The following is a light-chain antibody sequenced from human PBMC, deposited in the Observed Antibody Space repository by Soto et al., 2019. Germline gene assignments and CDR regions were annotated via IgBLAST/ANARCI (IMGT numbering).Light chain of an antibody. CDR2: DAS. V-gene: IGKV1-33*01. Sequence: IQMTQSPSSLSPSVGNSFTITCQASRDIRNHLNWYQQIXGKAPKLLIYDASNLVTGVPSRFSGRGSGTDFTFTIGSLQPEDSETYYCQQYDNVGITFGQGTRLEIK. J-gene: IGKJ5*01. CDR1: RDIRNH. CDR3: QQYDNVGIT.